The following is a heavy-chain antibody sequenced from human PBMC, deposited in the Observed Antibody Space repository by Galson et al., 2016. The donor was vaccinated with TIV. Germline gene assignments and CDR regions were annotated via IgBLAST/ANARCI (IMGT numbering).Heavy chain of an antibody. CDR2: IYNDGAT. J-gene: IGHJ6*02. CDR3: ARDRRFCGNNCYLHYYYGMDV. V-gene: IGHV3-66*02. D-gene: IGHD4-23*01. CDR1: GFLVSNNY. Sequence: LRLSCAPSGFLVSNNYMTWVRQAPGKGLECVSIIYNDGATYYADSVRGRFIISRDNSKNTLYLQMNSLRPDDTAVYFCARDRRFCGNNCYLHYYYGMDVWGQGTTVTVS.